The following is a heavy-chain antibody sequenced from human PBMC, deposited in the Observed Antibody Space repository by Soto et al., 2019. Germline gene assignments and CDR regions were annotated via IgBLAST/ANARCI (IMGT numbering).Heavy chain of an antibody. CDR1: GYTFTIYG. D-gene: IGHD6-13*01. Sequence: GASVKVSCKASGYTFTIYGISWVRQAPGQGLEWMGWISAYNGNTNYAQKLQGRVTMTTDTSTSTAYMELRSLRSDDTAVYYCARGSIAAAGKENWFDPWGQGTLVTSPQ. CDR3: ARGSIAAAGKENWFDP. J-gene: IGHJ5*02. V-gene: IGHV1-18*01. CDR2: ISAYNGNT.